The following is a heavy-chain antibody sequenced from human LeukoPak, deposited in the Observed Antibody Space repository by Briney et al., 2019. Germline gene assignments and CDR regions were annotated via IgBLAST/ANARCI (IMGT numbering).Heavy chain of an antibody. CDR3: ARDPGNYFDY. CDR1: GGSISSFY. Sequence: PSETLSLTCTVSGGSISSFYWSWIRQPPGKGLEYIGYIYSSGSTNYNPSLKSRVAISLDTSKNQFFLKLNSVTATDTAVYFCARDPGNYFDYWGQGTLVTVSS. V-gene: IGHV4-59*01. CDR2: IYSSGST. J-gene: IGHJ4*02. D-gene: IGHD3-10*01.